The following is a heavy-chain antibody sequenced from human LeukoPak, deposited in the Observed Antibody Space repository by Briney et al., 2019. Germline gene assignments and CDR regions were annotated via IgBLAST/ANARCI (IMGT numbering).Heavy chain of an antibody. CDR3: ARDCSSSCSPYYGMDV. Sequence: GGSLRLSWAASGLTVSSNYMSWVRQAPGEGQEWVSIIHSGGTTNYVDSVKGRFTISRDNSRNTLYLQMNSLRAEDTAVYYCARDCSSSCSPYYGMDVWGQGTTVTVSS. V-gene: IGHV3-53*01. J-gene: IGHJ6*02. CDR1: GLTVSSNY. D-gene: IGHD2-2*01. CDR2: IHSGGTT.